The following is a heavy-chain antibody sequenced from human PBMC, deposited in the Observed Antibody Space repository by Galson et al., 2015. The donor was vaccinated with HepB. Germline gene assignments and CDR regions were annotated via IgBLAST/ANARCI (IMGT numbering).Heavy chain of an antibody. J-gene: IGHJ3*02. V-gene: IGHV3-48*02. CDR2: ISSGSSKI. D-gene: IGHD6-19*01. Sequence: SLRLSCAASGFIFSSKSMSWVRQAPGKGLEWVSYISSGSSKIHYADSVRGRFTISRDNAKNSLYLQMNSLRDEDTAVYYCARDHNSDWYGDVFDIWGQGTVSPSLQ. CDR3: ARDHNSDWYGDVFDI. CDR1: GFIFSSKS.